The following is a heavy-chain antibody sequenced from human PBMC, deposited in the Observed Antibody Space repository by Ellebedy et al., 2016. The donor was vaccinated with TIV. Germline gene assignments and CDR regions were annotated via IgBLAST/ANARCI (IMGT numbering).Heavy chain of an antibody. D-gene: IGHD3-16*01. CDR2: IYTDGGT. CDR1: GFIVSSCF. J-gene: IGHJ5*02. CDR3: ARDPGGGGDYGDNWFDP. V-gene: IGHV3-66*01. Sequence: GESLKISCAASGFIVSSCFMSWVRQAPRKGLEWVSIIYTDGGTNYTDSVRDRFTISRDDSGNTLYLQMNGLRAEDTAVYYCARDPGGGGDYGDNWFDPWGQGTLVTVSS.